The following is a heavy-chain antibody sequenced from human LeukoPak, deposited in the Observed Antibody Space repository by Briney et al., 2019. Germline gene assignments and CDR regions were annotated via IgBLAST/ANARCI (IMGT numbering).Heavy chain of an antibody. CDR3: ARTDCSSTSCYYDY. CDR1: GFTVSSNY. V-gene: IGHV3-66*02. D-gene: IGHD2-2*01. Sequence: GGSLRLSCAASGFTVSSNYMSWVRQAPGKGLEWVSVIYSGGSTYYADSVKGRFTISRDNSKNTLYLQMNSLRAEDTVVYYCARTDCSSTSCYYDYWGQGTLVTVSS. J-gene: IGHJ4*02. CDR2: IYSGGST.